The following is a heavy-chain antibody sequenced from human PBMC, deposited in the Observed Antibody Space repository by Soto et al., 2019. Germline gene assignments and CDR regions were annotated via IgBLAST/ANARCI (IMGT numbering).Heavy chain of an antibody. J-gene: IGHJ6*02. CDR1: GFTFSSYW. V-gene: IGHV3-74*01. CDR3: ARDPTLSSSAGYYYYGVDV. CDR2: INSDGSST. D-gene: IGHD6-6*01. Sequence: GGSLRLSCAASGFTFSSYWMHWVRQAPGKGLVWVSRINSDGSSTSYADSVKGRFTISRDNAKNTLYLQMNSLRAEDTAVYYCARDPTLSSSAGYYYYGVDVWGQGTTVTVSS.